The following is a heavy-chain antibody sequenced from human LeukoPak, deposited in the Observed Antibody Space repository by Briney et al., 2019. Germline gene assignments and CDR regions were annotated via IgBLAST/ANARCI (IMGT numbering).Heavy chain of an antibody. J-gene: IGHJ4*02. CDR3: ARQRYFDWSTNFDY. V-gene: IGHV4-34*01. CDR2: INHSGST. Sequence: SETLSLTCAVYGGSFSGYYWSWIRQPPGKGLEWIGEINHSGSTNYNPSLKSRVTISVNTSKNQFSLELSSVTAADTAVYYCARQRYFDWSTNFDYWGQGTLVTVSS. D-gene: IGHD3-9*01. CDR1: GGSFSGYY.